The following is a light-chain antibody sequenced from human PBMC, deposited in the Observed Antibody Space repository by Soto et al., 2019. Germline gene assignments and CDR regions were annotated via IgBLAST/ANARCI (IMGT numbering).Light chain of an antibody. CDR1: QSVSNNY. V-gene: IGKV3-20*01. Sequence: EVVLTQSPGTLSLSPGERATLSCRASQSVSNNYFAWYQQKPGQAPGLLIFGSSDRATGIPARFSGSGSGTDFTLTISRLEPEDFAVYYCQQYGSSPPYTFGQGTKLEIK. J-gene: IGKJ2*01. CDR3: QQYGSSPPYT. CDR2: GSS.